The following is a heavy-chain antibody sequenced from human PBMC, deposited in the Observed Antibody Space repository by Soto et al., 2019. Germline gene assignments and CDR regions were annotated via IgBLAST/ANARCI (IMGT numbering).Heavy chain of an antibody. V-gene: IGHV2-5*02. CDR3: AHRQRTVVVGAPFDR. CDR1: GVSLTTSGVG. Sequence: QITLRESGPTLVQPTQTLTLTCTLSGVSLTTSGVGVGWIRQPPGKAREWLALIYWDDAKRFSPALKSRLAIPRDTSKNQVVMTMTDMAPVDTAIYYCAHRQRTVVVGAPFDRGGQGSQVTVSS. J-gene: IGHJ4*02. D-gene: IGHD2-15*01. CDR2: IYWDDAK.